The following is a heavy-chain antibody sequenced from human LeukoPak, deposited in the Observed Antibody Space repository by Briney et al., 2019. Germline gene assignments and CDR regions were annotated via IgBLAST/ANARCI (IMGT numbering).Heavy chain of an antibody. V-gene: IGHV4-59*01. J-gene: IGHJ3*02. D-gene: IGHD3-3*01. CDR2: IYYSGST. CDR3: ARYGGTRTYYDFWSGSYDAFDI. Sequence: SETLSLTCTVSGGSISSYYWSWIRQPPGKGLEWIGYIYYSGSTNYNPSHKSRVTISVDTSKNQFSLKLSSVTAADTAVYYCARYGGTRTYYDFWSGSYDAFDIWGQGTMVTVSS. CDR1: GGSISSYY.